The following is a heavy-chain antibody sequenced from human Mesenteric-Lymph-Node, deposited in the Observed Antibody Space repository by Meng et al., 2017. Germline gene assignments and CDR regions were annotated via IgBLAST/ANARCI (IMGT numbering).Heavy chain of an antibody. CDR3: ARAKGLTAIREHAFDI. J-gene: IGHJ3*02. D-gene: IGHD2-21*02. Sequence: GESLKISCAASGFTFSSYAMSWVRQAPGKGLEWVAVISYDGSNKYYADSVKGRFTISRDNSKNTLYLQMNSLRAEDTAVYYCARAKGLTAIREHAFDIWGQGTMVTVSS. CDR1: GFTFSSYA. CDR2: ISYDGSNK. V-gene: IGHV3-30*04.